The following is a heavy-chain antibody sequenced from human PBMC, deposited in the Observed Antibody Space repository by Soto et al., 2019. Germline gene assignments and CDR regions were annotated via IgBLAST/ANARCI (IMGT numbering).Heavy chain of an antibody. CDR2: ISSSGSTI. Sequence: PGGSLRLSCAASGFTFSDYYMSWIRQAPGKGLEWVSYISSSGSTIYYADSVKGRFTISRDNAKNSLYLQMNSLRAEDTAVYYCARDLEIRYSYGYLGSGSWEFDYWGQGTLVTVSS. D-gene: IGHD5-18*01. CDR3: ARDLEIRYSYGYLGSGSWEFDY. J-gene: IGHJ4*02. CDR1: GFTFSDYY. V-gene: IGHV3-11*01.